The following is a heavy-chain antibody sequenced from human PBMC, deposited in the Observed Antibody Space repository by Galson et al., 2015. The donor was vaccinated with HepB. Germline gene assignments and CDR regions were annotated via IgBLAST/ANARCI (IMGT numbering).Heavy chain of an antibody. CDR1: GGTFSSYA. V-gene: IGHV1-69*06. J-gene: IGHJ6*02. Sequence: SVKVSCKASGGTFSSYAISWVRQAPGQGLEWMGGIIPIFGTANYAQKFQGRVTITADKSTSTAYMELSSLRSEDTAVYYCARDLDYGDYRARYYYCGMDVWGQGTTVTVSS. CDR2: IIPIFGTA. CDR3: ARDLDYGDYRARYYYCGMDV. D-gene: IGHD4-17*01.